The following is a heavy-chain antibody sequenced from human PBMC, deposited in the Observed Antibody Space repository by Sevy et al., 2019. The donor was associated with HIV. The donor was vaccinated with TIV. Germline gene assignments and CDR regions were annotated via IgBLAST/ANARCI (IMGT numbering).Heavy chain of an antibody. CDR2: ISSSSSYI. V-gene: IGHV3-21*01. Sequence: GGSLRLSCAASGFTVSSNYMSWVRQAPGKGLEWVSSISSSSSYIYYADSVKGRFTISRDNAKNSLYLQMNSLRAEDTAVYYCARGSLMTTVSDFDYWGQGTVVTVSS. D-gene: IGHD4-17*01. J-gene: IGHJ4*02. CDR3: ARGSLMTTVSDFDY. CDR1: GFTVSSNY.